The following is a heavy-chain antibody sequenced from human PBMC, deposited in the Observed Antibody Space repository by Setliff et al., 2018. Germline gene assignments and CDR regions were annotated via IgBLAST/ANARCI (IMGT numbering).Heavy chain of an antibody. CDR3: ALSSLSICSGGNCPNAFDI. J-gene: IGHJ3*02. Sequence: ASVKVSCKASGDTFSTYALSWVRQAPGQGLEWVGWISAYNGKTYSAQKFQDRVTLTTHTSTNMGYLELRDLRSDDTAVYFCALSSLSICSGGNCPNAFDIWGQGAMVTVSS. V-gene: IGHV1-18*01. CDR2: ISAYNGKT. D-gene: IGHD2-15*01. CDR1: GDTFSTYA.